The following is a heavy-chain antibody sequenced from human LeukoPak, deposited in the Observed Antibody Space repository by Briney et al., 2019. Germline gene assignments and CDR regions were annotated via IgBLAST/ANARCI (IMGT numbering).Heavy chain of an antibody. CDR2: ISGSGGST. CDR3: AKDGGDSSGYPQLDAFDI. J-gene: IGHJ3*02. D-gene: IGHD3-22*01. Sequence: PGGSLRLSCAASGFTFSSYAMSWVRQAPGKGLEWVSAISGSGGSTYYADSVKGRFTISRDNSKNTLYLQMNSLRAEDTAVYYCAKDGGDSSGYPQLDAFDIWGQGTMVTVSS. CDR1: GFTFSSYA. V-gene: IGHV3-23*01.